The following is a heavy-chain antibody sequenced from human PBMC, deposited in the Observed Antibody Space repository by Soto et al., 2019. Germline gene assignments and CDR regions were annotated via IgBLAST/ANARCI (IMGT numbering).Heavy chain of an antibody. CDR3: ASDRSSSWFALDAVDI. J-gene: IGHJ3*02. CDR1: GFTFSSYS. V-gene: IGHV3-21*01. D-gene: IGHD6-13*01. CDR2: ISSSSSYI. Sequence: EVQLVESGGGLVKPGGSLRLSCAASGFTFSSYSMNWVRQAPGKGLEWVSSISSSSSYIYYADSVTGQFTISRDNAKNSRYLQMNNLGAEDTAVYYCASDRSSSWFALDAVDIWGQGTMVTVSS.